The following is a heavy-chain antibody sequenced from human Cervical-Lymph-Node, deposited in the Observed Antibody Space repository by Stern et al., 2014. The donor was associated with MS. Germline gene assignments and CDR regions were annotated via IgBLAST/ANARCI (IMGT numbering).Heavy chain of an antibody. D-gene: IGHD4-23*01. CDR1: GFTFSYHY. Sequence: MQLVESGGGLVEPGGSLRLSCAASGFTFSYHYMTWIRQAPGKGLEWVSYISGSSSGIYYADSVKGRFTISRDNAKKSLYLQMNSLRVEDTAVYYCARDPGLDYGGNSGAFDIWGHGTTVTVSS. CDR3: ARDPGLDYGGNSGAFDI. J-gene: IGHJ3*02. V-gene: IGHV3-11*01. CDR2: ISGSSSGI.